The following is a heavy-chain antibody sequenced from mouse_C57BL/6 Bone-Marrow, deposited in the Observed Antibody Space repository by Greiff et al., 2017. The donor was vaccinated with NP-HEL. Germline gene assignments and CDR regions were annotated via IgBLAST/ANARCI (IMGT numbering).Heavy chain of an antibody. D-gene: IGHD2-5*01. Sequence: VQLKESGPELVKPGASVKIPCKASGYTFTDYNMDWVKQSHGKSLEWIGDINPNNGGTIYNQKFKGKATLTVDKSSSTAYMELRSLTSEDTAVYYCAFYYYSNYGAYWGQETLVTVSA. V-gene: IGHV1-18*01. J-gene: IGHJ3*01. CDR1: GYTFTDYN. CDR3: AFYYYSNYGAY. CDR2: INPNNGGT.